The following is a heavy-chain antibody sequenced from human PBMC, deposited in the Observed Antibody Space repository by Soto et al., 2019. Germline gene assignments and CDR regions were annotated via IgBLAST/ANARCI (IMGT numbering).Heavy chain of an antibody. J-gene: IGHJ4*02. D-gene: IGHD2-8*01. V-gene: IGHV3-21*01. CDR2: ITNSSSYI. CDR1: GFTFSTYN. CDR3: ALYDALFFDY. Sequence: GGSLRLSCAASGFTFSTYNMNWVRQAPGKGLEWVSSITNSSSYIYYADSVKGRFTISRDNAKNSLYLQMNSLRAEDTAVYYCALYDALFFDYWGQGTLVTVSS.